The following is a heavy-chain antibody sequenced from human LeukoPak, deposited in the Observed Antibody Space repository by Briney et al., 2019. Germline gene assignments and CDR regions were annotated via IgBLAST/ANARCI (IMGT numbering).Heavy chain of an antibody. J-gene: IGHJ4*02. Sequence: SETLSLTCAVYGGSFSGYYWSWIRQPPGKGLEWIGEINHSGSTNYNPSLKSRVTISVDTSKNQFSLKLSSVTAADTAVYYFARGDDGGNYFDYWGQGTLVTVSS. CDR3: ARGDDGGNYFDY. CDR1: GGSFSGYY. CDR2: INHSGST. D-gene: IGHD3-16*01. V-gene: IGHV4-34*01.